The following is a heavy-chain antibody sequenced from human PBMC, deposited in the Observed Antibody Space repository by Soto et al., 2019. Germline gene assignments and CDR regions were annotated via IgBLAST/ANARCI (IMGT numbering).Heavy chain of an antibody. CDR3: ARGGSLYWYYDL. CDR1: GYTFTSYA. CDR2: INAGNGNT. V-gene: IGHV1-3*01. J-gene: IGHJ2*01. Sequence: VQLVQSGAEVKKPGASVKVSCKASGYTFTSYAMHWVRQAPGHRLEWMGWINAGNGNTKYSQKFQGRVTITRDTSASTAYMELSSLRSEDTAVYYCARGGSLYWYYDLWGRGTPVTVSS. D-gene: IGHD1-26*01.